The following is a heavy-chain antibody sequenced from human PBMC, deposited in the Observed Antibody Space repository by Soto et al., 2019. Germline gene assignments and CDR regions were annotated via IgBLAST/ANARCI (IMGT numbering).Heavy chain of an antibody. Sequence: EVQLVESGGGLVQPGGSLRLSCAASGFTVSSNYMSWVRQAPGKGLEWVSVIYSDGSTYYADSVKGRFTISRHNSKNTLYLQMNSLRAEDTAVYYCARHYGDYRGNFDYWGQGTLVTVSS. V-gene: IGHV3-53*04. D-gene: IGHD4-17*01. CDR1: GFTVSSNY. CDR2: IYSDGST. J-gene: IGHJ4*02. CDR3: ARHYGDYRGNFDY.